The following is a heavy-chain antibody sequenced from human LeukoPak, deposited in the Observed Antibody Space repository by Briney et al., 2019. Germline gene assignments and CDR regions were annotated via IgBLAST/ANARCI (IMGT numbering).Heavy chain of an antibody. J-gene: IGHJ3*02. CDR2: IYYSGST. D-gene: IGHD1-26*01. Sequence: SETLSLTCTVSGGSISSYYWSWIRQPPGKGLEWIGYIYYSGSTNYNPSLKSRVTISVDTSKNQFSLKPSSVTAADTAVYYCARPGSGSYDLDAFDIWGQGTMVTVSS. CDR3: ARPGSGSYDLDAFDI. V-gene: IGHV4-59*08. CDR1: GGSISSYY.